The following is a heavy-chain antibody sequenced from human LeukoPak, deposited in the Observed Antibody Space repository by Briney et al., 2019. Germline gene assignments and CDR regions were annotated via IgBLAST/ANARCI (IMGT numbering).Heavy chain of an antibody. CDR2: ISGSGGST. V-gene: IGHV3-23*01. D-gene: IGHD6-19*01. J-gene: IGHJ4*02. Sequence: GGSLRLSCAASGFTFSSYAMSWVRQAPGKGLEWDSAISGSGGSTYYADSVKGRFTISRDNSKNTLYLQMNSLRAEDTAVYYCVKDRGGSSGWYAHYWGQGTLVTVSS. CDR3: VKDRGGSSGWYAHY. CDR1: GFTFSSYA.